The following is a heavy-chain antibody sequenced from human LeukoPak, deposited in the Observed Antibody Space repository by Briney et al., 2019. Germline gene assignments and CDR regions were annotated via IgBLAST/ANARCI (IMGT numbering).Heavy chain of an antibody. CDR2: IYYSGST. D-gene: IGHD3-3*01. J-gene: IGHJ4*02. CDR3: ARHGRYDFWSGYYTYFDY. Sequence: PSETLSLTCTVSGGSISSSSYYWGWIRQPPGKGLEWIGSIYYSGSTYHNPSLKSRVTISVDTSKNQFSLKLSSVTAADTAVYYCARHGRYDFWSGYYTYFDYWGQGTLVTVSS. V-gene: IGHV4-39*01. CDR1: GGSISSSSYY.